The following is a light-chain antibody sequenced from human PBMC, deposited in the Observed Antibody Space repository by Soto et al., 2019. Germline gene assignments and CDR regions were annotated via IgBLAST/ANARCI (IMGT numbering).Light chain of an antibody. CDR2: EVS. CDR1: SSDVGGYNY. V-gene: IGLV2-14*01. CDR3: NSYTSSSTLV. Sequence: QSALTQPASVSGSPGQSITISCTGTSSDVGGYNYVSWYQQHPGKVPKLMIYEVSNRPSGVSNRFSGSKSGNTASLTISELQAEDEADYYCNSYTSSSTLVFGGGTKLTVL. J-gene: IGLJ2*01.